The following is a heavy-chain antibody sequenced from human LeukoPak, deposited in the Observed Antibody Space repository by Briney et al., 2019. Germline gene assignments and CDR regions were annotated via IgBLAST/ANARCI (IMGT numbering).Heavy chain of an antibody. V-gene: IGHV4-59*01. J-gene: IGHJ4*02. CDR3: ARGRVAYSAYYFDY. CDR1: GDSITNYF. CDR2: IYYTGNT. Sequence: PSETLSLTCTVSGDSITNYFWSWIRQPPGKGLEWIGYIYYTGNTNYKPSLKSRVTMSVDTSTNQFSLRLRPVTAADTAVYYCARGRVAYSAYYFDYWGRGTLVTVSS. D-gene: IGHD2-15*01.